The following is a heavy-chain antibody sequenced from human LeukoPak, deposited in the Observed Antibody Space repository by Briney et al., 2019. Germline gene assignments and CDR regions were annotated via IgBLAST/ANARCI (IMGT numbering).Heavy chain of an antibody. J-gene: IGHJ4*02. Sequence: GASVKVSCKASGYTLTSYGISWVRQAPGQGLEWMGWISTYNSNTNYAQKLQGRLTMTTDTSTSTAYMELRSLRSDDTAVYYCAAQKVGTTDFDYWGQGTLVTVSS. V-gene: IGHV1-18*01. CDR1: GYTLTSYG. D-gene: IGHD1-26*01. CDR3: AAQKVGTTDFDY. CDR2: ISTYNSNT.